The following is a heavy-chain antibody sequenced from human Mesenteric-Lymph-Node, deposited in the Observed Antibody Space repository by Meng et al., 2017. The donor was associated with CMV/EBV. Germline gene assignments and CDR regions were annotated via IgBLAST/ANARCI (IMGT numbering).Heavy chain of an antibody. J-gene: IGHJ6*02. CDR2: INPNSGGT. D-gene: IGHD1-26*01. Sequence: ASVKVSCKASGYSFTDYYMHWVRQAPGQGLEWMGWINPNSGGTNYAQKFQGRVTMTRDKSMNTAYMELNRLRSDDTAVYFCARESGSETDYYYYYALDVWGHGTTVTVSS. V-gene: IGHV1-2*02. CDR3: ARESGSETDYYYYYALDV. CDR1: GYSFTDYY.